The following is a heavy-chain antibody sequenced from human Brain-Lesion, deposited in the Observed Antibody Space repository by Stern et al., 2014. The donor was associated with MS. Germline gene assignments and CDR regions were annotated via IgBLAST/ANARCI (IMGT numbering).Heavy chain of an antibody. D-gene: IGHD1-14*01. CDR1: GGSIGRSY. V-gene: IGHV4-59*01. CDR2: IASHGRT. Sequence: QLQLQESGSGLVKPSETLSLPCTVSGGSIGRSYWSWIRQAPGKGLDWIGYIASHGRTSYSPSLQSRVTISVDTSKNQFSLKVTSVTAADTAIYYCARSPGRASELDYWGQGILVTVSS. J-gene: IGHJ4*02. CDR3: ARSPGRASELDY.